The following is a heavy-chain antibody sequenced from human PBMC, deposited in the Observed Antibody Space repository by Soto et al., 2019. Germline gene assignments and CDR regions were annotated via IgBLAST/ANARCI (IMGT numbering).Heavy chain of an antibody. J-gene: IGHJ6*02. CDR1: GGSISSSSYY. CDR2: IYYSGST. Sequence: SETLSLTCTVSGGSISSSSYYWGWIRQPPGKGLEWIGSIYYSGSTYYNPSLKSRVTISVDTSKNQFSLKLSSVTAADTAVYYCARRRIQLWLPVYYYYGMDAWGQGTTVTVSS. D-gene: IGHD5-18*01. V-gene: IGHV4-39*01. CDR3: ARRRIQLWLPVYYYYGMDA.